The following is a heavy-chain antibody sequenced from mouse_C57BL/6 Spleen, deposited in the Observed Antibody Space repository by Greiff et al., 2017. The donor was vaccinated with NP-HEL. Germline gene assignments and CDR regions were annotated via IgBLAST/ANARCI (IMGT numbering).Heavy chain of an antibody. CDR2: IFPGSGST. V-gene: IGHV1-9*01. Sequence: QVQLQQSGAELMKPGASVKLSCKATGYTFTGYWMEWVKQRPGHGLEWIGEIFPGSGSTNYNEKFKGKATFTADTSSSTAYMQLSSLTPEDSAIYYCARVDYRSTGWYFDVWGTGTTVTVSS. J-gene: IGHJ1*03. CDR3: ARVDYRSTGWYFDV. CDR1: GYTFTGYW. D-gene: IGHD2-14*01.